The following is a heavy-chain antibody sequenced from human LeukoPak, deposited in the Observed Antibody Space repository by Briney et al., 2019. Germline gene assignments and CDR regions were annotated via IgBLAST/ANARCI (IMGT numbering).Heavy chain of an antibody. CDR2: IYYSGST. D-gene: IGHD3-10*01. CDR1: GGSVSSGSYY. J-gene: IGHJ4*02. CDR3: ARLSGVTSFDY. Sequence: SETLSLTCTVSGGSVSSGSYYWSWIRQPPGKGLEWIGYIYYSGSTNYNPSLKSRVTISVDTSKKQFSLNLSSVTAADTAVYYCARLSGVTSFDYWGQGALVTVSS. V-gene: IGHV4-61*01.